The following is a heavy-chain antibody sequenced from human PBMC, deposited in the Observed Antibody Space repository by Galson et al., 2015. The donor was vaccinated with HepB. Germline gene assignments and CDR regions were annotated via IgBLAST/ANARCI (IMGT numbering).Heavy chain of an antibody. CDR2: INPNSGGT. CDR3: ARDYNYGYPNYGMDV. V-gene: IGHV1-2*06. CDR1: GYTFTGYY. J-gene: IGHJ6*02. D-gene: IGHD5-18*01. Sequence: SVKVSCKASGYTFTGYYMHWVRQAPGQGLEWMGRINPNSGGTNYAQNFQGRVTMTRDTSISTAYMELSRLRSDDTAVYYCARDYNYGYPNYGMDVWGQGTTVTVSS.